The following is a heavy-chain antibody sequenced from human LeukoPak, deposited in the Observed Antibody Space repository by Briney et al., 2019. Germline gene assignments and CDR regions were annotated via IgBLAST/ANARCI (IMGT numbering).Heavy chain of an antibody. CDR1: GDSIRSGSFH. J-gene: IGHJ1*01. V-gene: IGHV4-61*02. CDR3: AKSWGYAANSLHIQH. D-gene: IGHD4-23*01. CDR2: IYITGST. Sequence: SQTLSLTCSVSGDSIRSGSFHWNWIRQPAGKGLEWIGRIYITGSTDYSPSLKSRVTMSVDTSNNPFSLKLTAVTAADTAVYYCAKSWGYAANSLHIQHWGQGARVIVSA.